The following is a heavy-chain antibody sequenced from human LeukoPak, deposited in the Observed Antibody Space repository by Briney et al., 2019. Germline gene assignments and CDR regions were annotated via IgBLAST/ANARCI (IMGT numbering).Heavy chain of an antibody. Sequence: GGSLRLSCAASGFTFSSSAMSWVRQAPGKGLEWVSAISNNGGYTYYADSVQGRFTISRDNSKSTLCLQMNSLRAEDTAVYYCAKDMGTIFGVVTNYYYYGMDVWGQGTTVTVSS. CDR3: AKDMGTIFGVVTNYYYYGMDV. V-gene: IGHV3-23*01. J-gene: IGHJ6*02. CDR1: GFTFSSSA. CDR2: ISNNGGYT. D-gene: IGHD3-3*01.